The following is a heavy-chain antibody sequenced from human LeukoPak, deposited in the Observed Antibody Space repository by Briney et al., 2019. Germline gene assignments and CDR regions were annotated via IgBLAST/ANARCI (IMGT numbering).Heavy chain of an antibody. CDR3: ARRDPSLSDYAFQ. J-gene: IGHJ4*02. V-gene: IGHV1-46*01. Sequence: GASVTVSCKASGFTFTNYNMHWVRQAPGQGLEWMGIINPSGGSTNYAQNFQARVTMTRDTSTSTVYMELSSLRSEDTAVYYCARRDPSLSDYAFQWGQGTLVTVSS. CDR1: GFTFTNYN. D-gene: IGHD4-17*01. CDR2: INPSGGST.